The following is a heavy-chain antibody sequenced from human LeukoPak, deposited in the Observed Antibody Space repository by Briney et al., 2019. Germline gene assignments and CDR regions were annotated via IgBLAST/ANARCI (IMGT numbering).Heavy chain of an antibody. V-gene: IGHV3-48*04. CDR1: GFTFSSYT. CDR2: ISSSGTTR. D-gene: IGHD6-19*01. Sequence: GGSLRLSCAASGFTFSSYTMYWVRQAPGKGLEWVSYISSSGTTRYYADSVKGRFTISRDNAKNSLYLQMNSLRAEDTAVYYCTTLTVASSFDYWGQGTLVTVSS. J-gene: IGHJ4*02. CDR3: TTLTVASSFDY.